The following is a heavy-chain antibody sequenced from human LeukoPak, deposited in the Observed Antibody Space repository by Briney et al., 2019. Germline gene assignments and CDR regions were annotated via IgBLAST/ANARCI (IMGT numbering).Heavy chain of an antibody. J-gene: IGHJ4*02. Sequence: PGGSLRLSCAASGFTSSSYAVDWVRQAPGKGLEWVSAISGSGGSTYYADSVKGRFTISRDNSKNTLYLQMNSLRAEDTAVYYCAKNTGQTSGYSYGYNYWGQGTLVTVSS. D-gene: IGHD5-18*01. V-gene: IGHV3-23*01. CDR1: GFTSSSYA. CDR2: ISGSGGST. CDR3: AKNTGQTSGYSYGYNY.